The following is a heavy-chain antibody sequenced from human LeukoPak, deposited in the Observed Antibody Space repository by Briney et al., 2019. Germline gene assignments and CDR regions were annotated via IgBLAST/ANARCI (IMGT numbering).Heavy chain of an antibody. Sequence: GGSLRPSCAASGFTFSSYSMNWVRQAPGKGLEWVSSISSSSSYIYYADSVKGRFTISRDNAKNSLYLQMNSLRAEDTAVYYCARLAHSGYDLQYFDYWGQGTLVTVSS. CDR3: ARLAHSGYDLQYFDY. J-gene: IGHJ4*02. D-gene: IGHD5-12*01. CDR1: GFTFSSYS. V-gene: IGHV3-21*01. CDR2: ISSSSSYI.